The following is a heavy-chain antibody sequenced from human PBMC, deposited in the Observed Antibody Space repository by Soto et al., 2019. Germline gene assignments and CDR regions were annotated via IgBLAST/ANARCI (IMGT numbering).Heavy chain of an antibody. V-gene: IGHV4-30-4*01. CDR2: IYHSGST. CDR1: GGSISSGDYY. D-gene: IGHD6-6*01. CDR3: ARERPDGARLDP. Sequence: QVQLQASGPGLVKPSQTLSLTCTVSGGSISSGDYYWSWIRQPPGKGLEWIGYIYHSGSTYYNPSLTRRVTVSVNTSKNPFSLTLSSVTAADTAVYYCARERPDGARLDPWGQGTLVTVSS. J-gene: IGHJ5*02.